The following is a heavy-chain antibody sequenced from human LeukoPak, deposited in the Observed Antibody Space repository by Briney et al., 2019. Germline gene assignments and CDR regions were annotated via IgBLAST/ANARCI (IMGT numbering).Heavy chain of an antibody. CDR2: ISYDGSNK. Sequence: GGSLRLSCAASGFTFSSYAMHWVRQAPGKGLEWVAVISYDGSNKYYADSVKGRFTISRDNSKNTLYLQMNSLRAEDTAVYYCARDGYSYEILQDDYYYYGMDVWGQGTTVTVSS. CDR3: ARDGYSYEILQDDYYYYGMDV. J-gene: IGHJ6*02. V-gene: IGHV3-30*04. CDR1: GFTFSSYA. D-gene: IGHD5-18*01.